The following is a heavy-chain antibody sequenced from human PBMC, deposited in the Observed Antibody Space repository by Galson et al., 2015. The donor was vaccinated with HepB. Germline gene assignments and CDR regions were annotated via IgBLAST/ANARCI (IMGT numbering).Heavy chain of an antibody. CDR3: VKDVLRTYYYDSSGYFGGYDAFDI. J-gene: IGHJ3*02. CDR1: GFTFSSYA. CDR2: ISSNGGST. Sequence: SLRLSCAASGFTFSSYAMHWVRQAPGKGLEYVSAISSNGGSTYYADSVKGRFTISRDNSKNALYLQMSSLRAEDTAVYYCVKDVLRTYYYDSSGYFGGYDAFDIWGQGTMVTVSS. D-gene: IGHD3-22*01. V-gene: IGHV3-64D*06.